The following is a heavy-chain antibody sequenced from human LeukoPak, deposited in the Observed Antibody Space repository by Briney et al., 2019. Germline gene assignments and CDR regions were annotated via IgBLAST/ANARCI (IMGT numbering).Heavy chain of an antibody. Sequence: GGSLRLPCAASGFTFSSYSMIWVRQAPGKGLEWISYISSSSSTIYYADSVKGRFTISRDNAKNSLYLQMNSLRAEDTSVYYCAKAGEMATVDYWGQGTLVTVSS. CDR1: GFTFSSYS. J-gene: IGHJ4*02. D-gene: IGHD5-24*01. CDR3: AKAGEMATVDY. CDR2: ISSSSSTI. V-gene: IGHV3-48*01.